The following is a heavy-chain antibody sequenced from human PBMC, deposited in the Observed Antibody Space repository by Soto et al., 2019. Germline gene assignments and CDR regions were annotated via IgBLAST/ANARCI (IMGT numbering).Heavy chain of an antibody. D-gene: IGHD3-3*01. V-gene: IGHV3-30-3*01. Sequence: GESLKISCAASGFTFSSYAMHWVRQAPGKGLEWVAVISYDGSNKYYADSVKGRFTISRDNSKNTLYLQMNSLRAEDTAVYYCARDHAPPMLRRYYYGMDVWGQGTTVTVSS. CDR3: ARDHAPPMLRRYYYGMDV. J-gene: IGHJ6*02. CDR2: ISYDGSNK. CDR1: GFTFSSYA.